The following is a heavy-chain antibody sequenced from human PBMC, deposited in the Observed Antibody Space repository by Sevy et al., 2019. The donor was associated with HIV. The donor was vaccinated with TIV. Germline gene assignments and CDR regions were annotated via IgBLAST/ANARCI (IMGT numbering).Heavy chain of an antibody. J-gene: IGHJ3*02. CDR2: MSGSGGST. Sequence: GGSLRLSCAASGFTFSSYAMSWVRQAPGKGLEWVSGMSGSGGSTYYADSVKGRFAISRDNSKNTLYLQMNSLRAEDTAVYYCAKDRVWELAHAFDIWGQGTMVTVSS. D-gene: IGHD1-26*01. CDR1: GFTFSSYA. V-gene: IGHV3-23*01. CDR3: AKDRVWELAHAFDI.